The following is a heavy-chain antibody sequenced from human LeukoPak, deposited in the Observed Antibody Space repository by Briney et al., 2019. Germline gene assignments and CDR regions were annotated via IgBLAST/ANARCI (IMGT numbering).Heavy chain of an antibody. CDR1: GGTFSSYA. Sequence: AAVMVSCKASGGTFSSYAISWVRQAPGQGLEWMGGIIPIFGTANYAQKFQGRVTITADESTRIAYMELSSLRSEDTAVYYCASGARDIVVVPAAIFLGYYYGMDVWGQGTTVTVSS. D-gene: IGHD2-2*01. J-gene: IGHJ6*02. CDR2: IIPIFGTA. CDR3: ASGARDIVVVPAAIFLGYYYGMDV. V-gene: IGHV1-69*13.